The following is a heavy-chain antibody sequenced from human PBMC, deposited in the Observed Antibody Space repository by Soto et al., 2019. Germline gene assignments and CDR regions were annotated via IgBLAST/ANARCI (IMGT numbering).Heavy chain of an antibody. J-gene: IGHJ4*02. CDR1: GGTFSSYA. Sequence: SVKVSCKASGGTFSSYAISWVRQAPGQGLEWMGGIIPIFGTANYAQKFQGRVTITADESTSTAYMELSSLRSEDTAVYYCARQSDSGNWNSGVSFDYWGQGTLVTVSS. CDR3: ARQSDSGNWNSGVSFDY. D-gene: IGHD1-7*01. CDR2: IIPIFGTA. V-gene: IGHV1-69*13.